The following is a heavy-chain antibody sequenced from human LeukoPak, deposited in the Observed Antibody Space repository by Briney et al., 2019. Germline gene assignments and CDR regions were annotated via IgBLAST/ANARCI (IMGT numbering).Heavy chain of an antibody. CDR2: ISVRAGTI. V-gene: IGHV3-48*03. CDR3: AKDFPHYYEVPHGMDV. J-gene: IGHJ6*02. CDR1: GFGFGQYE. Sequence: GGSLRLSCAATGFGFGQYEMNWVRQAPGKGLEWIAYISVRAGTIYYGDSAEGRFTISRDDAKNSLYLQMNGLRVEDTAIYYCAKDFPHYYEVPHGMDVWGQGTTVTV. D-gene: IGHD3-22*01.